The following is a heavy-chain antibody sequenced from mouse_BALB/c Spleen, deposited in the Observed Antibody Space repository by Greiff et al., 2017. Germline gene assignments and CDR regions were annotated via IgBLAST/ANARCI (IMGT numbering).Heavy chain of an antibody. D-gene: IGHD2-14*01. CDR3: ARHEARYDVGFDY. J-gene: IGHJ2*01. Sequence: LQQPGSELVRPGASVKLSCKASGYTFTSYWMHWVKQRPGQGLEWIGNIYPGSGSTNYDEKFKSKATLTVDTSSSTAYMQLSSLTSEDSAVYFCARHEARYDVGFDYWGQGTTLTVSS. CDR2: IYPGSGST. V-gene: IGHV1S22*01. CDR1: GYTFTSYW.